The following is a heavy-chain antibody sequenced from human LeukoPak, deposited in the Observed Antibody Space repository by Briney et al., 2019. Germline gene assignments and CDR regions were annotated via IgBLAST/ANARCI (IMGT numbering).Heavy chain of an antibody. V-gene: IGHV4-39*01. D-gene: IGHD3-22*01. CDR1: GGSISSSSYY. CDR3: ARPYYYDSSGYFDP. J-gene: IGHJ5*02. Sequence: SETLSLTCTVSGGSISSSSYYWGWIRQPPGKGLEWIGSIYYSGGTYYNPSLKSRVTISVDTSKNQFSLKLSSVTAADTAVYYCARPYYYDSSGYFDPWGQGTLVTVSS. CDR2: IYYSGGT.